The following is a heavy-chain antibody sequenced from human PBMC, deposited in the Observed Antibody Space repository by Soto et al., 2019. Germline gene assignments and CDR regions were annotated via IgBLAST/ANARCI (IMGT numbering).Heavy chain of an antibody. J-gene: IGHJ6*02. D-gene: IGHD5-12*01. CDR1: GYTFINYD. CDR3: VPKGYIGNFGLDV. Sequence: QVQLVQSGAEVKRPGASVKVSCKASGYTFINYDVAWVRRAPGQGLQWMGWISISKGKTYYEQSLQGRVTMSTDTVTTTAYMEVRSLRSDDTAVYYCVPKGYIGNFGLDVWGQGTTVTVSS. V-gene: IGHV1-18*01. CDR2: ISISKGKT.